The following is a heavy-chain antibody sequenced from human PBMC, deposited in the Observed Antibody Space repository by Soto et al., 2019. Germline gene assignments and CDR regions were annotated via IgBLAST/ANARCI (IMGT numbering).Heavy chain of an antibody. CDR1: GYTFTSYG. J-gene: IGHJ4*02. Sequence: ASVKVSCKASGYTFTSYGISWVRQAPGQGLEWMAWINPYNGNTKYAEKFLGRVTVTTDTATATAYMEVRSLTSDDTAVFYCARVGVGLAAPRVWPYWGQGTPVTVSS. CDR2: INPYNGNT. D-gene: IGHD6-13*01. V-gene: IGHV1-18*01. CDR3: ARVGVGLAAPRVWPY.